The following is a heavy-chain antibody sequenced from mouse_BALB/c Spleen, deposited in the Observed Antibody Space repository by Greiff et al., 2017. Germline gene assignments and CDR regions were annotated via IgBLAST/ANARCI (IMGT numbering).Heavy chain of an antibody. J-gene: IGHJ2*01. Sequence: EVHLVESGGGLVKPGGSLKLSCAASGFAFSSYDMSWVRQTPEKRLEWVAYICSGGGSTYYPDTVKGRFTISRDNAKNTLYLQMSSLKSEDTAMYYCAREVLRAPFDYWGQGTTLTVSS. CDR2: ICSGGGST. CDR3: AREVLRAPFDY. V-gene: IGHV5-12-1*01. D-gene: IGHD1-1*01. CDR1: GFAFSSYD.